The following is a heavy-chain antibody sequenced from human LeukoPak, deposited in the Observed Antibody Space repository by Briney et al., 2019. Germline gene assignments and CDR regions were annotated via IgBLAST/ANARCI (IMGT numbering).Heavy chain of an antibody. CDR2: ISPSGGAT. CDR1: GFVFSTYG. D-gene: IGHD6-13*01. Sequence: PGGSLRLSCAASGFVFSTYGMHWVRQAPGKGLEWVSTISPSGGATYYADSVKGRFTISRDNSRNTLYLQMNSLRAEDTAVYYCAKKAGGIYAFDMWGQETVAAVSS. CDR3: AKKAGGIYAFDM. V-gene: IGHV3-23*01. J-gene: IGHJ3*02.